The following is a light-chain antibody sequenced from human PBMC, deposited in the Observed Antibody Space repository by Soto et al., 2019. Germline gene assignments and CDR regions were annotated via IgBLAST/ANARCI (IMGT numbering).Light chain of an antibody. Sequence: IVMTQSPATLSVSPGERATLSCRASQNIYSNVAWYQQRPGQAPRLLIYRASTRAPGIPARCSGSGSGTEFTLTISSLHSEDFTVYSCLQYHNLWAFGQGTKVEIK. CDR3: LQYHNLWA. J-gene: IGKJ1*01. CDR2: RAS. CDR1: QNIYSN. V-gene: IGKV3-15*01.